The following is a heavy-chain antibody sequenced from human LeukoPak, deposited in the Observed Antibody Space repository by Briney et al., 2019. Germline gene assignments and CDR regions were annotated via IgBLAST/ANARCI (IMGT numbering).Heavy chain of an antibody. CDR1: GFTFSSYA. CDR3: AKYSDSTGAHYFDY. D-gene: IGHD2/OR15-2a*01. J-gene: IGHJ4*02. Sequence: GGSLRLSCAASGFTFSSYAMTWVRQAPGKGLEWVSTISGSGANTYYADSVKGRFTISRDNSKNTLSLQMNSLRVEDTALYYCAKYSDSTGAHYFDYWGQGTLVTVSS. V-gene: IGHV3-23*01. CDR2: ISGSGANT.